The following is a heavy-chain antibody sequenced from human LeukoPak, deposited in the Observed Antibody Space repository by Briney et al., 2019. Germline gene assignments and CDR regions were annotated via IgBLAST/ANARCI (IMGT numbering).Heavy chain of an antibody. Sequence: PGGSLRLSCAASEFTFGGYSMTWVRQAPGKGLEWVSSISSSGSYIYYADSVRGRFTISRDNTKNSLYLQMNSLRAEDTAVYYCARDPLVGSSPFDFWGQGTLVTVSS. CDR3: ARDPLVGSSPFDF. D-gene: IGHD6-6*01. V-gene: IGHV3-21*01. J-gene: IGHJ4*02. CDR1: EFTFGGYS. CDR2: ISSSGSYI.